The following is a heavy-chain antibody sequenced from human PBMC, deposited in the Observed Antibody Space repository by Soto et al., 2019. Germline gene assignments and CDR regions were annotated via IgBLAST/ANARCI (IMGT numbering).Heavy chain of an antibody. J-gene: IGHJ4*02. CDR2: IQSKVDGGAT. Sequence: EVQLVESGGGVVKPGGSLILSCAASGFTFSNAWMSWVRQAPGKGLEWVGRIQSKVDGGATDDAAPLKGRFAISRDDLKNTLYLQMNSLRTEDTAVYYCTTLVVVWGISDYWEKWGQGTLVTVYS. CDR3: TTLVVVWGISDYWEK. V-gene: IGHV3-15*01. D-gene: IGHD2-15*01. CDR1: GFTFSNAW.